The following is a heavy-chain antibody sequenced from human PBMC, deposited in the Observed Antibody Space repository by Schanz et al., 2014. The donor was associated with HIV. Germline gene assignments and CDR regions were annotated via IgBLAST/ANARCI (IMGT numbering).Heavy chain of an antibody. CDR1: RFTFSRYG. D-gene: IGHD2-15*01. V-gene: IGHV3-23*01. CDR2: ISGNGDSA. Sequence: EVQLLESGGGLVQPGGFLRLSCAASRFTFSRYGMSWVRQTPDKGLEWVSSISGNGDSAYYADSVRGRFTISRDNSKNTLYLQMNSLRVEDTAVYYCVRDAAGRFSDRSPGYWGQGTLVIVSS. CDR3: VRDAAGRFSDRSPGY. J-gene: IGHJ4*01.